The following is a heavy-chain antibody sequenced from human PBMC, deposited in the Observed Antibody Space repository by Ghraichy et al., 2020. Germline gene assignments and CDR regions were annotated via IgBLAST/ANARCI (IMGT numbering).Heavy chain of an antibody. V-gene: IGHV3-23*01. CDR2: IFSTGAGT. Sequence: GVLRLSCTASGFTFSNYAMNWVRQAPGKGLEWVSGIFSTGAGTYYADSVEGRFTISRDNSKNTLLLQMSSLRAEDTAIYYCARDESEFMITLFDYWGQGTLVTVSS. J-gene: IGHJ4*02. CDR1: GFTFSNYA. D-gene: IGHD3-16*01. CDR3: ARDESEFMITLFDY.